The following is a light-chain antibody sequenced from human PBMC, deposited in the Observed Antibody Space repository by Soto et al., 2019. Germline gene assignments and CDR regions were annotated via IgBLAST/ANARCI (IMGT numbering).Light chain of an antibody. CDR3: SAWDNSLNGYV. J-gene: IGLJ1*01. Sequence: QSVLTQPLSVSASPGQRVTISCSGGSSNIGSNTVAWYQHLPGTAPPRLIFTAGQRPSGVPGRFSGSKSGTSASLDISGLQSEDEGDYYCSAWDNSLNGYVFGPGTKVTVL. CDR1: SSNIGSNT. CDR2: TAG. V-gene: IGLV1-44*01.